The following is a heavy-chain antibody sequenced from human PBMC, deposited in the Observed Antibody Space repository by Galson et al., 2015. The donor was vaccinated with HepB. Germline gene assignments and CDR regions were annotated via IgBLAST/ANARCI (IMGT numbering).Heavy chain of an antibody. CDR1: GGSISSYY. Sequence: ETLSLTCTVSGGSISSYYWSWIRQPPGKGLEWIGYIYYSGSTYYNPSLKSRVTISVDTSKNQFSLKLSSVTAADTAVYYCAREVGGSSPYYYYYGMDVWGQGTTVTVSS. D-gene: IGHD2-15*01. J-gene: IGHJ6*02. V-gene: IGHV4-59*06. CDR3: AREVGGSSPYYYYYGMDV. CDR2: IYYSGST.